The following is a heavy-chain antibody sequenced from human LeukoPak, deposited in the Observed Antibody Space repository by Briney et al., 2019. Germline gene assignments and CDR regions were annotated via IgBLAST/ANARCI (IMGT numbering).Heavy chain of an antibody. CDR2: ITSSGSTI. CDR1: GFTFSDYY. D-gene: IGHD5-12*01. CDR3: ARRVVATKSSWFDP. V-gene: IGHV3-11*04. J-gene: IGHJ5*02. Sequence: GGSLRLSCAASGFTFSDYYMSWIRQAPGKGLEWISYITSSGSTIYYADSVKGRFTISRDNAKNSLYLQMNSLRAEDTAVYYCARRVVATKSSWFDPWGRGTLVTVSS.